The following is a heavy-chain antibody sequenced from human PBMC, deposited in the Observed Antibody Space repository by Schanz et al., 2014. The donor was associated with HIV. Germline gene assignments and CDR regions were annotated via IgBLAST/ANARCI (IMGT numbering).Heavy chain of an antibody. CDR1: GFSFSDYA. D-gene: IGHD1-1*01. V-gene: IGHV3-7*01. CDR2: IKQDASLE. J-gene: IGHJ5*02. CDR3: TRESYNLVPGGDL. Sequence: ELQMLESGGGLVQPGRSLKLSCAASGFAASGFSFSDYAISWVRQAPGKGLEWVANIKQDASLENYVDSVKGRFAIFRDNARNSLFLQMNSLRVEDTAVYYCTRESYNLVPGGDLWGQGTLVTVSS.